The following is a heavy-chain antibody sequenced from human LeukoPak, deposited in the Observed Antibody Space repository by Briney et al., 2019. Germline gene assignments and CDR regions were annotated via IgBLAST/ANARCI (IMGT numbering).Heavy chain of an antibody. D-gene: IGHD5-12*01. CDR2: MYPSGNT. CDR1: GGSVSSYY. CDR3: ARGQATIGPFYYFDY. V-gene: IGHV4-4*07. Sequence: SETLSLTCTVSGGSVSSYYWTWIRQSAGKGLEWIGRMYPSGNTNYNPSLKRRVTMSVDTSKNQFSLKLRSVTAADTAVYYCARGQATIGPFYYFDYWGQGTLVSVPS. J-gene: IGHJ4*02.